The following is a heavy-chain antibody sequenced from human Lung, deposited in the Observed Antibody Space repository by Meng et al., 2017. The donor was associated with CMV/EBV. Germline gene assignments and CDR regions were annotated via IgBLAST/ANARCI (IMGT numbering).Heavy chain of an antibody. D-gene: IGHD5-24*01. CDR2: IKQDGSEK. V-gene: IGHV3-7*01. CDR3: ARPLDGYSKSYFYYGMGV. J-gene: IGHJ6*02. CDR1: GFTFRGYW. Sequence: GESLKISCAASGFTFRGYWMSWVRQAPGKGLKWVANIKQDGSEKYYVDSVKGRFTISRDNADNSLYLQMNNLRPEDTAVYYCARPLDGYSKSYFYYGMGVWGQGTTVXVSS.